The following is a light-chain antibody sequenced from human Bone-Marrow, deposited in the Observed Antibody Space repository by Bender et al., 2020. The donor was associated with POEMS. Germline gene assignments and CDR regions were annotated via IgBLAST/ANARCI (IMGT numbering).Light chain of an antibody. CDR3: CSYANSNALV. CDR2: EVT. CDR1: SSDVGGYNY. J-gene: IGLJ2*01. Sequence: QSALTQPASVSGSPGQSITISCTGTSSDVGGYNYVSWYQQHPGKAPKLMIYEVTKRPSGVSNRFSGSKSGNTASLTISGLRAEDEADYYCCSYANSNALVFGGGTKVTVL. V-gene: IGLV2-23*02.